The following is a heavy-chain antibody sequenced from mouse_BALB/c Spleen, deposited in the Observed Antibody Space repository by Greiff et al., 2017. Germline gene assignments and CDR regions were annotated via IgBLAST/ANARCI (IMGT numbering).Heavy chain of an antibody. V-gene: IGHV1-14*01. CDR2: INPYNDGT. J-gene: IGHJ3*01. CDR3: ARKRDSSGYAWFAY. Sequence: EVQLQQSGPELVKPGASVKMSCKASGYTFTSYVMHWVKQKPGQGLEWIGYINPYNDGTKYNEKFKGKATLTSDKSSSTAYMELSSLTSEDSAVYYCARKRDSSGYAWFAYWGQGTLVTVSA. D-gene: IGHD3-2*01. CDR1: GYTFTSYV.